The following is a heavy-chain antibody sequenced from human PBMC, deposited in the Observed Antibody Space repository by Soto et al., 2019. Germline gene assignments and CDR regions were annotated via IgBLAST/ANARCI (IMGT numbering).Heavy chain of an antibody. Sequence: GGSLRLSCAASGFTFSKAWMSWVRQAPGKGLEWVGRIKSKTDGGTTDYAAPVTGRFTISRDDSKNTLYLQMNSLKTEDTAVYYCTTPTILWFGELLFGPDAFDIWGQGTMVTVSS. CDR3: TTPTILWFGELLFGPDAFDI. D-gene: IGHD3-10*01. CDR1: GFTFSKAW. V-gene: IGHV3-15*01. CDR2: IKSKTDGGTT. J-gene: IGHJ3*02.